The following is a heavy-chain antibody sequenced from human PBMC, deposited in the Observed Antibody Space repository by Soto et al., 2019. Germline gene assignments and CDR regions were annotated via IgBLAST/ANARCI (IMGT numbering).Heavy chain of an antibody. D-gene: IGHD3-3*01. CDR1: GYRFETYA. CDR3: SRGHGVIIGAMDV. J-gene: IGHJ6*02. V-gene: IGHV1-18*01. Sequence: ASVKVSCKSSGYRFETYAMSWVRQAPGQGLEWMGWIRAYNIDTYYAQKFQDRVTMTTDTSTGTAYMELRSLRSDDTAVYYCSRGHGVIIGAMDVWGQGTTVTVSS. CDR2: IRAYNIDT.